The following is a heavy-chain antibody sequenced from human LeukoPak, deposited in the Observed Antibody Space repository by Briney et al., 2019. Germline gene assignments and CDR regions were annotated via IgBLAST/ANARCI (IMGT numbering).Heavy chain of an antibody. J-gene: IGHJ4*02. D-gene: IGHD5-12*01. Sequence: GGSLRLSCAASGFTVSSNYMSWVRQAPGKGLEWVSVIYSGGSTYYADSVKGRFTISRDNSKNTLYLQMNSLRAEDTAVYYCARDPPIYSGYDYAGYWGQGTLVTVSS. CDR1: GFTVSSNY. V-gene: IGHV3-66*01. CDR3: ARDPPIYSGYDYAGY. CDR2: IYSGGST.